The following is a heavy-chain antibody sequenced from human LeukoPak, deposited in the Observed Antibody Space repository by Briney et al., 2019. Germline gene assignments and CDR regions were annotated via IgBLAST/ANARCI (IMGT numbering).Heavy chain of an antibody. CDR2: ISSDGDNT. J-gene: IGHJ4*02. CDR1: GFIFSNYG. D-gene: IGHD7-27*01. CDR3: AGRAELGRGFDY. V-gene: IGHV3-64*04. Sequence: PGGSLRLSCSASGFIFSNYGMYWVRQAPGKGLEFVSAISSDGDNTFYADSVKGRFTISRDNSKNTLYLQTNSLTAEDTAVYYCAGRAELGRGFDYWGQGTLVTVSS.